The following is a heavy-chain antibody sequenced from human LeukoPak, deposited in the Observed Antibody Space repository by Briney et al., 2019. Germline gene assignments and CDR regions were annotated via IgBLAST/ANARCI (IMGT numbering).Heavy chain of an antibody. CDR1: GFTFSSYE. V-gene: IGHV3-48*03. D-gene: IGHD3-10*02. CDR2: ISSSGSTI. J-gene: IGHJ6*04. Sequence: GGSLRLSCAASGFTFSSYEMNWVRQAPGKGLEWVSHISSSGSTIYYADSVKGRFTISRDNAKNSLYLQMNSLRAEDTAVYYCAELGITMIGGVWGKGTTVAISS. CDR3: AELGITMIGGV.